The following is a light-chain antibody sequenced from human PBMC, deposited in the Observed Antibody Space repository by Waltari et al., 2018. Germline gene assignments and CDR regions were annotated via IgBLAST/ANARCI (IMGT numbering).Light chain of an antibody. CDR1: SSDVGGYNY. V-gene: IGLV2-8*01. CDR3: SSYVGYKNNYV. CDR2: GVN. Sequence: QSALTQPPSASGSPGQSVTISCTGTSSDVGGYNYVSWYQQYPGKAPKVMFYGVNKRPSGVPDRFSGSKSGNTASLTVSGLQAEDEADYYCSSYVGYKNNYVFGTGTKVTVL. J-gene: IGLJ1*01.